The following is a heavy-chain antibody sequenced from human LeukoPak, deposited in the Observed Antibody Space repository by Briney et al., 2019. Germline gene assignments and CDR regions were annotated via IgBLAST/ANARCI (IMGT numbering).Heavy chain of an antibody. D-gene: IGHD2-2*02. J-gene: IGHJ6*03. Sequence: ASVKVSCKASGGTFSSYAISWVRQAPGQGLEWMGGIIPIFGTANYAQKFQGRVTITTDESTSTAYMELSSLRSEDTAVYYCARAKGDIVVVPAAIDTTYYYYYYMDVWGKGTTVTVSS. CDR3: ARAKGDIVVVPAAIDTTYYYYYYMDV. CDR2: IIPIFGTA. V-gene: IGHV1-69*05. CDR1: GGTFSSYA.